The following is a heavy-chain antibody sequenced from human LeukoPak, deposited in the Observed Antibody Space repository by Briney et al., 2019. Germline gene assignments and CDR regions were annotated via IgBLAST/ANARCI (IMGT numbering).Heavy chain of an antibody. CDR1: GGTFSSYA. D-gene: IGHD1-14*01. CDR3: ARHPNPYYYYMDV. Sequence: SVKVSCKASGGTFSSYAISWVRQAPGQGLEWMGRIIPIFGTANYAQKFQGRVTITTDESTSTAYMELSSLRSEDTAVYYCARHPNPYYYYMDVWGKGTTVTVTS. J-gene: IGHJ6*03. CDR2: IIPIFGTA. V-gene: IGHV1-69*05.